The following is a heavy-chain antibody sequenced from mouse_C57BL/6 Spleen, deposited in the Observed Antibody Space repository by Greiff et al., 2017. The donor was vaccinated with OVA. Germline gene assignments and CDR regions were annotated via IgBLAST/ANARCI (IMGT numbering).Heavy chain of an antibody. CDR1: GYTFTSYW. CDR3: AREDGSSPFDY. V-gene: IGHV1-59*01. J-gene: IGHJ2*01. CDR2: IDPSDSYT. D-gene: IGHD1-1*01. Sequence: QVQLQQPGAELVRPGTSVKLSCKASGYTFTSYWMHWVKQRPGQGLAWIGVIDPSDSYTNYNQKFKGQATLTVDTSSSTAYMQLSSLTSEDSAVDYCAREDGSSPFDYWGQGTTLTVSS.